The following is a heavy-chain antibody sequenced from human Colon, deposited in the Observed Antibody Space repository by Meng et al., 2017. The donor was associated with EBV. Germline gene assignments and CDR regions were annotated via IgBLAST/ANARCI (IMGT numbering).Heavy chain of an antibody. CDR1: WCRVSRLTW. V-gene: IGHV4-4*01. CDR2: IYHGGSH. CDR3: ARVMRYQLLRFFDY. J-gene: IGHJ4*02. D-gene: IGHD2-2*01. Sequence: AAGPELLNAPAPSPHPFASSWCRVSRLTWWTWARQPPGKGLECIGEIYHGGSHNYNPSLESRVTISVDKSKNQFSLDLTSVTAADTAVYFCARVMRYQLLRFFDYWGQGILVTVSS.